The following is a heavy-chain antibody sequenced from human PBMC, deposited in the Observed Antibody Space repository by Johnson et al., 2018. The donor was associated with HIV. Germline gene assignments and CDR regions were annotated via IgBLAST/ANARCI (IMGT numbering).Heavy chain of an antibody. J-gene: IGHJ3*02. Sequence: EVQLVESGGGSLQPGRSLRLSCTASGFTFGDYAMAWLRQAPGKGLEWVGFIRSKAYGGTTESAASVKGRFTISRDDSKSIAYLQMSSLKIEDSALYYCTRVHTTYYSNYVRSDAFDIWGQGTMVTVSS. CDR2: IRSKAYGGTT. CDR3: TRVHTTYYSNYVRSDAFDI. D-gene: IGHD4-11*01. CDR1: GFTFGDYA. V-gene: IGHV3-49*03.